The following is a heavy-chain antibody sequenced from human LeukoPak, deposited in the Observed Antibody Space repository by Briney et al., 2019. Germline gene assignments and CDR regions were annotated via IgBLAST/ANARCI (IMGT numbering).Heavy chain of an antibody. Sequence: PGGSLRLSCVASGFTFSSYSMNWVRQAPGKGLEWVSSISSSSSYIYDADSVKGRFTISRDNAENSLYLQMNSLRAEDTAVYYCARDGIMIPFGGVIAARTSDYWGQGTLVTVSS. V-gene: IGHV3-21*01. CDR1: GFTFSSYS. CDR3: ARDGIMIPFGGVIAARTSDY. D-gene: IGHD3-16*02. J-gene: IGHJ4*02. CDR2: ISSSSSYI.